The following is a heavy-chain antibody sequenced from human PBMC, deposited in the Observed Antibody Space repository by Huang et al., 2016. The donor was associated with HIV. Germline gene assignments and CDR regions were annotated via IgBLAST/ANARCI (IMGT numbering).Heavy chain of an antibody. Sequence: QVHLVESGGGVVQPGGSLRLSCAASGFTFHTFGMHCVRQAPGKGLEWVAFIRYEANKQYYADSVKGRFTISRDNSEDTLFLLMTTLRPDDTAIYYCAKDEKQFCRGGSCYSSNIDYWGQGALVTVSS. V-gene: IGHV3-30*02. CDR3: AKDEKQFCRGGSCYSSNIDY. CDR1: GFTFHTFG. D-gene: IGHD2-15*01. J-gene: IGHJ4*02. CDR2: IRYEANKQ.